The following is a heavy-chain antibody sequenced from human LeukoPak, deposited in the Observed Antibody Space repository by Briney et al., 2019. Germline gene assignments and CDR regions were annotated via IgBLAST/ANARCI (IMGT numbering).Heavy chain of an antibody. V-gene: IGHV3-30*14. CDR1: GCTFSSYA. CDR2: ISYDGSNK. D-gene: IGHD1-26*01. J-gene: IGHJ4*02. CDR3: ARDGEWELNYFDY. Sequence: GGSLRLSCAASGCTFSSYAMHWVRQAPGKGLEWVAVISYDGSNKYYADSVKGRFTISRANSKNTLYLQMNSLRAEDTAVYYCARDGEWELNYFDYWGQGTLVTVSS.